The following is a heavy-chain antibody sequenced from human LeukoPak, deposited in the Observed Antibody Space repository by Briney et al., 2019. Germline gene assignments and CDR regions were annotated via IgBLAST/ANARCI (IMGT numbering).Heavy chain of an antibody. D-gene: IGHD1-26*01. CDR1: GFTFSEYA. CDR2: INTDGSST. J-gene: IGHJ4*02. V-gene: IGHV3-74*01. CDR3: ARLIVGAIDY. Sequence: GRSLRLSCAASGFTFSEYAMHWVRQAPGKGLVWVSRINTDGSSTSYADSVKGRFTISRDNAKNTLYLQMNSLRAEDTAVYYCARLIVGAIDYWGQGTLVTVSS.